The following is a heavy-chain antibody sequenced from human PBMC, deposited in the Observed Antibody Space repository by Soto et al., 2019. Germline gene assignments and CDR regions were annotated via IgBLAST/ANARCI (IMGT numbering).Heavy chain of an antibody. CDR1: GFTFSSYW. V-gene: IGHV3-7*01. CDR3: ASYIVVVRLVQTRGYFDY. J-gene: IGHJ4*02. Sequence: GGSLRFSCAASGFTFSSYWMSWVRQAPGKGLEWVANIKQDGSEKYYVDSVKGRFTISRDNAKNSLYLQMNSLRAEDTAVYYCASYIVVVRLVQTRGYFDYWGQGTLVTVSS. CDR2: IKQDGSEK. D-gene: IGHD2-2*01.